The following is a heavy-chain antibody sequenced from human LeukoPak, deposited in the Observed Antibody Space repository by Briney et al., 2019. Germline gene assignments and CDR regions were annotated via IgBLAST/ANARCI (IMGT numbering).Heavy chain of an antibody. Sequence: GGSLRLSCAASGFTFSNYSMNWVRQAPGKGLEWVSSISNSSSYIYYADSVKGRFTISRDNAKNSLYLQMNSLRAEDTAVYYCASASSGASDAFDIWGQGTMVTVSS. CDR2: ISNSSSYI. D-gene: IGHD1-26*01. V-gene: IGHV3-21*01. CDR1: GFTFSNYS. CDR3: ASASSGASDAFDI. J-gene: IGHJ3*02.